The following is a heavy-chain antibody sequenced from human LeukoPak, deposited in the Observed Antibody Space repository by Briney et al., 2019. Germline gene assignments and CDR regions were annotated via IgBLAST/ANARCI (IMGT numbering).Heavy chain of an antibody. CDR1: GGTFSSYA. V-gene: IGHV1-69*05. CDR2: IIPIFGTA. D-gene: IGHD6-13*01. CDR3: ARDLPPYSSSWFPFGY. J-gene: IGHJ4*02. Sequence: SVKVSCKASGGTFSSYAISWVRQAPGQGLEWMGGIIPIFGTANYAQKFQGRVTITTDESTSTAYMELSSLRSEDTAVYYCARDLPPYSSSWFPFGYWGQGTLVTVSS.